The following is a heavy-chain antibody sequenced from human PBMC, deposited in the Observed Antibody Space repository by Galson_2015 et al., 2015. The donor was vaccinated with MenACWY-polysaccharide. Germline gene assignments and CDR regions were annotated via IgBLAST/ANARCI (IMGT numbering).Heavy chain of an antibody. D-gene: IGHD3-3*01. CDR3: AKDSTDFWSVAGRFDH. V-gene: IGHV3-23*01. CDR2: IRSSGINT. Sequence: SLRLSCAASGFTFTSYAMSWVRQAPGKGLEWVSAIRSSGINTYYADSVKGRFTISRDNSKNTLYLQMNSLRAEDTAVYYCAKDSTDFWSVAGRFDHWGQGTLVTVSS. CDR1: GFTFTSYA. J-gene: IGHJ5*02.